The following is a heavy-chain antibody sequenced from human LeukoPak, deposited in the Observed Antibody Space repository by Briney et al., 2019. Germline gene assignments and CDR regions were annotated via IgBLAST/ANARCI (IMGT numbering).Heavy chain of an antibody. V-gene: IGHV4-59*08. Sequence: ASETLSLTCTVAGVSISDFHWSWLRQSPEKGLEWIGWITNSGDANYNPSLESRLAMSAETTKRQLSLRVTSVTDADTAVYYWARHVEHAAYFHHWGQGILVTVSS. J-gene: IGHJ4*02. CDR2: ITNSGDA. CDR1: GVSISDFH. CDR3: ARHVEHAAYFHH. D-gene: IGHD1/OR15-1a*01.